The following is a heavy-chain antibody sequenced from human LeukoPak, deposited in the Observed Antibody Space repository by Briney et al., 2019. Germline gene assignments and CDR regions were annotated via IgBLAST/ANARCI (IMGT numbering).Heavy chain of an antibody. CDR2: IYYSGST. CDR3: ARESYSNYVAYYYYYMDV. D-gene: IGHD4-11*01. J-gene: IGHJ6*03. CDR1: GGSISSSSYY. V-gene: IGHV4-39*07. Sequence: SETLSLTCTVSGGSISSSSYYWGWIRQPPGKGLEWIGSIYYSGSTYYNPSLKSRVTISVDTSKNQFSLKLSSVTAADTAVYYCARESYSNYVAYYYYYMDVWGKGTTVTVSS.